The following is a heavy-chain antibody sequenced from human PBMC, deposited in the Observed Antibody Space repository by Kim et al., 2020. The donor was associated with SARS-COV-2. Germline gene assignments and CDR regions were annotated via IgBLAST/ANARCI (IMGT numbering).Heavy chain of an antibody. V-gene: IGHV4-30-2*05. Sequence: YYNPSLKSRVTISVDTSKNQFSLKLSSVTAADTAVYYCARGGRKSWLDDYWGQGTLVTVSS. CDR3: ARGGRKSWLDDY. D-gene: IGHD6-19*01. J-gene: IGHJ4*02.